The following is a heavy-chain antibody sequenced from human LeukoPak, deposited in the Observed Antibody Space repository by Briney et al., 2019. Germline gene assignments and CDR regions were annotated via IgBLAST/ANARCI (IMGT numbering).Heavy chain of an antibody. CDR1: GFTVSSSY. Sequence: GGSLRLSCAASGFTVSSSYMSWVRQAPGKGLEWVSIISSAGTTYYADSVKGRFTISRGNSKNTVYLQVNSLRDEDTAVYYCARGLEAANTYYFDYWGQGTMVTVSS. J-gene: IGHJ4*02. D-gene: IGHD6-13*01. V-gene: IGHV3-66*01. CDR3: ARGLEAANTYYFDY. CDR2: ISSAGTT.